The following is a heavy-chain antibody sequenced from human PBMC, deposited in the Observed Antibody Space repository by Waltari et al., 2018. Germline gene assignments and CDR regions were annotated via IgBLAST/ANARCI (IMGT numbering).Heavy chain of an antibody. J-gene: IGHJ4*02. Sequence: QVQLVESGGGVVQPGRSLRLSCAASGFTFSSYGMPWVRRAPGKGLEWVAVIWYDGSNKYYADSVKGRFTISRDNSKNTLYLQMNSLRAEDTAVYYCARDQGGSYPIFDYWGQGTLVTVSS. CDR2: IWYDGSNK. D-gene: IGHD1-26*01. CDR3: ARDQGGSYPIFDY. V-gene: IGHV3-33*01. CDR1: GFTFSSYG.